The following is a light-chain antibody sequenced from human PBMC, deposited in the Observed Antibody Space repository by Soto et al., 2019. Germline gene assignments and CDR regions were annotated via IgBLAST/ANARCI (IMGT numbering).Light chain of an antibody. CDR3: QQYGSSPTT. Sequence: IVLTQSPGTLSLSPVERATLSCMASQSVSNSYLAWYQQKPGQAPRLLIYGASSRATGVPDRFSGSGSGTDFTLTISRLEPEDFAVYYCQQYGSSPTTFGQGTKVDIK. CDR1: QSVSNSY. CDR2: GAS. J-gene: IGKJ1*01. V-gene: IGKV3-20*01.